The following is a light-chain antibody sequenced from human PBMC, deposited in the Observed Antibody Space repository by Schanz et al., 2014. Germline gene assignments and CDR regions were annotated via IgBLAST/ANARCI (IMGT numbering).Light chain of an antibody. V-gene: IGLV2-23*01. Sequence: QSALTQPPSASGSPGQSVTISCTGTSSDVGGYNYVSWYQQHPGKAPKLMIYEGSKRPSGVSNRFSGSKSGNTASLTISGLQAEDEADYYCCSYAGSRIWVFGGGTKLTVL. J-gene: IGLJ3*02. CDR3: CSYAGSRIWV. CDR1: SSDVGGYNY. CDR2: EGS.